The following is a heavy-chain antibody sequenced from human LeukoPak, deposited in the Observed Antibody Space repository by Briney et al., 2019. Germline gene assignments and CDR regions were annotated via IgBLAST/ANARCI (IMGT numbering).Heavy chain of an antibody. J-gene: IGHJ6*03. CDR3: ARGRVNYYYYYMDV. Sequence: SETLSLTCAVYGGSFSGYYWSWIRQPPGKGLEWTGEINHSGSTNYNPSLKSRVTISVDTSKNQFSLKLSSVTAADTAVYYCARGRVNYYYYYMDVWGKGTTVTVSS. CDR1: GGSFSGYY. CDR2: INHSGST. D-gene: IGHD2-21*01. V-gene: IGHV4-34*01.